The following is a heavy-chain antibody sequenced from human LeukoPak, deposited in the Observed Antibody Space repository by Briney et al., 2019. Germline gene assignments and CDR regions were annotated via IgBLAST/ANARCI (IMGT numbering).Heavy chain of an antibody. D-gene: IGHD2-15*01. CDR3: ATTIVVVVAATRTDAFDI. CDR2: LDPEDGET. J-gene: IGHJ3*02. V-gene: IGHV1-24*01. CDR1: GYTLTELS. Sequence: ASVKVSCKVSGYTLTELSMHWVRQAPGKRLEWMGGLDPEDGETIYAQKFRGRVTMTEDTSTDTAYMELSSLRSENTAVYYCATTIVVVVAATRTDAFDIWGQGTMVTVSS.